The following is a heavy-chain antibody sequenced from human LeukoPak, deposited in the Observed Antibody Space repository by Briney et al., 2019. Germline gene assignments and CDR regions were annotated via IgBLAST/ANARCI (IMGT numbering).Heavy chain of an antibody. CDR2: IIPIFGTS. V-gene: IGHV1-69*13. J-gene: IGHJ4*02. CDR3: ARYYSGWYYFDY. CDR1: GYTFTSYG. Sequence: SVKVSCTASGYTFTSYGMGWVRQAPGQGLEWMGGIIPIFGTSNYAQKFQGRVTITADESTSTAYMELSSLRSEDTAVYYCARYYSGWYYFDYWGQGTLVTVSS. D-gene: IGHD6-19*01.